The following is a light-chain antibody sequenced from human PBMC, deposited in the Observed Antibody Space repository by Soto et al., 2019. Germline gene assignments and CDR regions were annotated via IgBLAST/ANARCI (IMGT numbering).Light chain of an antibody. J-gene: IGKJ1*01. CDR1: ESVSTL. Sequence: DIQMTQSPSTLSASVGDRVHITCRASESVSTLLAWYQQKPVKAPKLLIYDASSLESVVPSRFSGTGSGTQFTLTSSSLQPDDFATYYCQHYTTYPLTFGKGSWVEIK. V-gene: IGKV1-5*01. CDR2: DAS. CDR3: QHYTTYPLT.